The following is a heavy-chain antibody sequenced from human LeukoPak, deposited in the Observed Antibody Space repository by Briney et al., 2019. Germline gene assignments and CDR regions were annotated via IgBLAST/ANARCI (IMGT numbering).Heavy chain of an antibody. CDR2: IYTSGSTP. CDR3: ARERHYYDSSGYYWAFDI. D-gene: IGHD3-22*01. Sequence: SSETLSLTCTVSGGSINSYYWSWIRQSAGKGLEWIGRIYTSGSTPDYSPSLKSRVTMSIDTSKNQFSLQLSSVTAADTAVYYCARERHYYDSSGYYWAFDIWGQGTMVTVSS. CDR1: GGSINSYY. J-gene: IGHJ3*02. V-gene: IGHV4-4*07.